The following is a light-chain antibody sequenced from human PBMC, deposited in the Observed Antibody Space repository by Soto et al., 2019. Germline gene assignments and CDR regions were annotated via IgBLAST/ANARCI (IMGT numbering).Light chain of an antibody. CDR1: SSNIGAGFH. CDR2: ANT. Sequence: QSVLTQPPSVSGAPGQRVTISCTGSSSNIGAGFHVHWYQQLPGTAPKLLIYANTNRPSGVPDRFSGSKSGTSASLAITGLQAEDEADYYCQSHDSSSWVFGGGTKLTVL. CDR3: QSHDSSSWV. V-gene: IGLV1-40*01. J-gene: IGLJ3*02.